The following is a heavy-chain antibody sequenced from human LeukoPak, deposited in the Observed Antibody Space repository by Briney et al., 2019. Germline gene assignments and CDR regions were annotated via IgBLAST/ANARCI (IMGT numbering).Heavy chain of an antibody. J-gene: IGHJ3*02. V-gene: IGHV4-31*03. Sequence: SETLSLTCSVSGGSISSDDYCWNWIRQHPGKGLEWIGYIYYSGSTYYNPSLKSRVALSVDTSKNQFSLKLSSLTAADTAVFYCAKSREEIRGLDAFDIWGQGTMVTVSS. CDR1: GGSISSDDYC. CDR2: IYYSGST. CDR3: AKSREEIRGLDAFDI. D-gene: IGHD5-24*01.